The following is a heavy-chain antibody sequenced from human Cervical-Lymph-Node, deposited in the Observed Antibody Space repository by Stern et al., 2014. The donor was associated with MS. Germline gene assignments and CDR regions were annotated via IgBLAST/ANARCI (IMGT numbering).Heavy chain of an antibody. Sequence: QVQLVQSGGGVVQPGRSLRLSCAASGFIFSNYAMHWVRQPPGEGLEWVAVVSSDGANTYFADSVKGRFTISRDNSKNTIYLQKNSLKLEDTAIYYCASQIWGQGTMVTVSS. CDR3: ASQI. CDR1: GFIFSNYA. CDR2: VSSDGANT. V-gene: IGHV3-30*01. J-gene: IGHJ3*02.